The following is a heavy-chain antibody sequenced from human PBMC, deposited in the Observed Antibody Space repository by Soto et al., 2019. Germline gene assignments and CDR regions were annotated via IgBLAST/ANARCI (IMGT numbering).Heavy chain of an antibody. D-gene: IGHD5-18*01. CDR2: IFYSGSD. V-gene: IGHV4-61*01. Sequence: QVQLQESGPGLVKPSETLSLTCTVSGGSVTSGSHYWSWIRQSPGKGLEFIAYIFYSGSDNYNPSLKSRVTTSIDTSKNQSSLDLRSVTTADTAVYYCARGRGYGYGIDFWGQGTLVTVS. CDR1: GGSVTSGSHY. J-gene: IGHJ4*02. CDR3: ARGRGYGYGIDF.